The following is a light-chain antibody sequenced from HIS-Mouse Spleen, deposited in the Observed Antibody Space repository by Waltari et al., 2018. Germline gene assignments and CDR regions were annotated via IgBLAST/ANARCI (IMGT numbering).Light chain of an antibody. Sequence: NFMLTQPPSVSESPGKTVTISCTRSSGSISRNYVQWYQQRPGSAPTTVIYEDNQRPSGVPDRFSGSIDSSSNSASLTISGLKTEDEADYYCQSYDSSNLVFGGGTKLTVL. J-gene: IGLJ3*02. CDR2: EDN. V-gene: IGLV6-57*04. CDR1: SGSISRNY. CDR3: QSYDSSNLV.